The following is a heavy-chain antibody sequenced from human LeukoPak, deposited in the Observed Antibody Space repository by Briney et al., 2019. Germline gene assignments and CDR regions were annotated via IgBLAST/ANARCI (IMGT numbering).Heavy chain of an antibody. V-gene: IGHV4-34*01. CDR1: GGSFSGYY. CDR3: ARVASYSSSS. D-gene: IGHD3-22*01. Sequence: KPSETLSLTCAVYGGSFSGYYWSWIRQPPGKGLEWIGEINHSGSTNYNPSLKSRVTISVDTSKNRFSLKLSSVTAADTAVYYCARVASYSSSSWGQGTLVTVSS. J-gene: IGHJ5*02. CDR2: INHSGST.